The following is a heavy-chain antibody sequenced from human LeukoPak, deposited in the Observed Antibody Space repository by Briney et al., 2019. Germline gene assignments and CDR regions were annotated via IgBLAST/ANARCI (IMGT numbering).Heavy chain of an antibody. V-gene: IGHV3-48*03. D-gene: IGHD6-6*01. CDR2: ISSSGSTI. CDR1: GFTFSSYE. Sequence: GGSLRLSCAASGFTFSSYEMNWVRQAPGKGLEWVSYISSSGSTIYYADSVKGRFTISRDNAKNSLYLQMNSLRAEDTAVYYCAREHGSSYYFDYWGQGTLVTVSS. J-gene: IGHJ4*02. CDR3: AREHGSSYYFDY.